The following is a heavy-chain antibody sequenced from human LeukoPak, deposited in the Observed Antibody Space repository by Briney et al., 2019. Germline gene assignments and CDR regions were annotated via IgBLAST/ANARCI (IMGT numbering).Heavy chain of an antibody. CDR2: IYTSGST. V-gene: IGHV4-61*02. CDR1: VGSISSGSYY. J-gene: IGHJ6*02. Sequence: SQTLSLTRTVPVGSISSGSYYWSWIRQPAGKGLEWIGRIYTSGSTNYNPSLKTRVTISVDTSKNQFSLKVSSVAPAETAGYYCARVEALSSYYYYYGMDVWGQGTTVTVSS. D-gene: IGHD3-10*01. CDR3: ARVEALSSYYYYYGMDV.